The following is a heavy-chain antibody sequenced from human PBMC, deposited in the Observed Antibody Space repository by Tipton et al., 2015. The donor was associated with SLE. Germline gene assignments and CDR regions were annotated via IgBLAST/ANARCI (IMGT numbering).Heavy chain of an antibody. D-gene: IGHD6-13*01. CDR1: GFTFSSYA. J-gene: IGHJ4*02. CDR2: ISGSGGST. CDR3: AKVPYSSSYFDY. V-gene: IGHV3-23*01. Sequence: SLRLSCAASGFTFSSYAMSWVRQAPGKGLEWVSAISGSGGSTYYADSVKGRFTISRDNSKNTLYLQMNSLRAEDTAVYYCAKVPYSSSYFDYWGQGTLVTVSS.